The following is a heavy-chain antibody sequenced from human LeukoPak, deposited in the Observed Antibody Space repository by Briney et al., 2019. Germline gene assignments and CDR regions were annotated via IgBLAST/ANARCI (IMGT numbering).Heavy chain of an antibody. Sequence: GASVKVSCKASGYTSTTYGISWVRQAPGQGLEWMGWTYNSYTHYAQTLRDRLTMTTDTSTSTSYMELRSLRSDDTAVYYCARDTIVGATLFGHWGQGTLVTVSS. D-gene: IGHD1-26*01. V-gene: IGHV1-18*01. CDR3: ARDTIVGATLFGH. J-gene: IGHJ4*02. CDR2: TYNSYT. CDR1: GYTSTTYG.